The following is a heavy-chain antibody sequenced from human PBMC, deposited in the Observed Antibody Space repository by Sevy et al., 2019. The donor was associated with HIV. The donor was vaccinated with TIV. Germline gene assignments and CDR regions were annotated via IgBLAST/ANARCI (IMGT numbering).Heavy chain of an antibody. Sequence: GGSLRLSCAASGFTFSSYAMSWVRQAPGKGLEWVSAISGSDGSTYYADSVKGRFTISRDNSKNTLYLQMNSLRAEDTAVYYCAKGGPYCSGGSCCFDYWGQGTLVTVSS. D-gene: IGHD2-15*01. V-gene: IGHV3-23*01. J-gene: IGHJ4*02. CDR2: ISGSDGST. CDR1: GFTFSSYA. CDR3: AKGGPYCSGGSCCFDY.